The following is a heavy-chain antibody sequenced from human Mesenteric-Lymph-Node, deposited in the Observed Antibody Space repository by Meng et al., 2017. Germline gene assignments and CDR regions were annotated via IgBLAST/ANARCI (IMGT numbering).Heavy chain of an antibody. Sequence: SVKVSCKASGGTFSSYAISWVRQAPGQGLEWMGGIIPIFGTANYAQKFQGRVTITRNTSISTAYMELSSLRSEDTAVYYCARVDCSGGSCYSPYYYYGMDVWGQGTTVTVSS. V-gene: IGHV1-69*05. J-gene: IGHJ6*02. CDR3: ARVDCSGGSCYSPYYYYGMDV. CDR1: GGTFSSYA. D-gene: IGHD2-15*01. CDR2: IIPIFGTA.